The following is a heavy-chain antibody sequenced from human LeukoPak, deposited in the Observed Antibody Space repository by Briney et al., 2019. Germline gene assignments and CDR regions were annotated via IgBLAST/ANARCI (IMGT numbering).Heavy chain of an antibody. V-gene: IGHV4-39*01. CDR3: ARHRIAAALYYFDY. Sequence: SETLSLTCTVSGGSISSSSYYWGWIRQPPGKGLEWIGSIYYSGSTYYNPSLKSRVTISVDTSKNQFSLKPSSVTAADTAVYYCARHRIAAALYYFDYWGQGTLVTVSS. D-gene: IGHD6-13*01. CDR2: IYYSGST. J-gene: IGHJ4*02. CDR1: GGSISSSSYY.